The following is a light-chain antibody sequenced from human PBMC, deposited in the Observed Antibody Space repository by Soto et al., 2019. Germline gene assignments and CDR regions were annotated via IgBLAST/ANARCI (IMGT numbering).Light chain of an antibody. CDR2: AAS. CDR3: QHYDSSPPWT. V-gene: IGKV3-20*01. J-gene: IGKJ1*01. CDR1: QSVSSTS. Sequence: EIVLTQSPGTLSLSPGERATLSCRASQSVSSTSLAWYQQKPDQAPRLLIFAASNRATGIPDRFSGTGSGTDFTLTISSLEPEDFALYYCQHYDSSPPWTFGQGTKVEVK.